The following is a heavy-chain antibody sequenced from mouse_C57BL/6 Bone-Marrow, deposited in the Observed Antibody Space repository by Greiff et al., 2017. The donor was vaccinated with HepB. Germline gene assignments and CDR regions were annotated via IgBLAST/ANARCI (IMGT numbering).Heavy chain of an antibody. CDR2: SRNKANDYTT. CDR3: ARDSHYGRSAMDY. CDR1: GFTFSDFY. Sequence: EVMLVESGGGLVQSGRSLRLSCATSGFTFSDFYMEWVRQAPGKGLEWIAASRNKANDYTTEYSASVKGRFIVSIDTSQSILYLQMNALRAEDTAIYYCARDSHYGRSAMDYWGQGTSVTVSS. J-gene: IGHJ4*01. D-gene: IGHD1-1*02. V-gene: IGHV7-1*01.